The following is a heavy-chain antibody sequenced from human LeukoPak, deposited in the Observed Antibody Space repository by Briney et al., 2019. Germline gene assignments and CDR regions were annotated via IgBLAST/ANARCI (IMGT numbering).Heavy chain of an antibody. J-gene: IGHJ4*02. D-gene: IGHD6-13*01. CDR2: IYYSGST. CDR1: GGSISSSSYY. CDR3: ASEAAGTSHFDY. V-gene: IGHV4-39*01. Sequence: SETLSLTCTVSGGSISSSSYYWGWIRQPPGKGLEWIGSIYYSGSTYYNPSLKSRVTISVDTSKNQFPLKLSSVTAADTAVYYCASEAAGTSHFDYWGQGTLVTVSS.